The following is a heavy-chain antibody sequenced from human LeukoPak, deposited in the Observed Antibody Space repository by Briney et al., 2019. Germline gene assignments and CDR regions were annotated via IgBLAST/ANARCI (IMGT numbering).Heavy chain of an antibody. CDR1: GGSFSGYY. CDR3: AREGRYYYDSSGYSSAFDI. Sequence: SETLSLTCAVYGGSFSGYYWSWNRRPPGKGLEWIGEINHSGSTNYNPSLKSRVTISVDTSKNQFSLKLSSVTAADTAVYYCAREGRYYYDSSGYSSAFDIWGQGTMVTVSS. D-gene: IGHD3-22*01. V-gene: IGHV4-34*01. CDR2: INHSGST. J-gene: IGHJ3*02.